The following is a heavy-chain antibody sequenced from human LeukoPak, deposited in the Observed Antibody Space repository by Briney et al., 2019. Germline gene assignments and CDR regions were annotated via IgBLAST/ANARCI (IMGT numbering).Heavy chain of an antibody. D-gene: IGHD6-13*01. CDR2: INHSGST. Sequence: SETLSLTCAVYGGSFSGYYWSWIRQPPGKGLEWIGEINHSGSTNYNPSLKSRVTISVDTSKNQFSPKLSSVTAADTAVYYCARETPYSSSWYLDYWGQGTLVTVSS. V-gene: IGHV4-34*01. J-gene: IGHJ4*02. CDR1: GGSFSGYY. CDR3: ARETPYSSSWYLDY.